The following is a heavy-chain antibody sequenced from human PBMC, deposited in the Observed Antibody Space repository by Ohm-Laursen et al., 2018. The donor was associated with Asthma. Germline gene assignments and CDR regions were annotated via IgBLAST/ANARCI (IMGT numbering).Heavy chain of an antibody. V-gene: IGHV3-21*01. CDR3: ARDQVVVAARGMDV. CDR1: GYTFSRYS. J-gene: IGHJ6*02. D-gene: IGHD2-15*01. Sequence: SLRLSCSASGYTFSRYSIHWVRQIPGKGLEWVASISTASSFIYYADSVKGRFTISRDNAKNSLYLQMNSLRAEDTAVYYCARDQVVVAARGMDVWGQGTTVTVSS. CDR2: ISTASSFI.